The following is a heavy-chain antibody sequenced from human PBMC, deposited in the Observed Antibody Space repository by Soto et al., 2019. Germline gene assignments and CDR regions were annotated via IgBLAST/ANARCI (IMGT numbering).Heavy chain of an antibody. Sequence: PSATLSLTCTVSGGSISSYHWSWIRQTPGKGLEWIGYVHYSWGSNYNPSLKSRVAISLDTSKNQFSLKLSSVTAADTAVYYCASDDYGGNGFDYWGQGTLVTVSS. D-gene: IGHD4-17*01. CDR1: GGSISSYH. V-gene: IGHV4-59*01. CDR3: ASDDYGGNGFDY. J-gene: IGHJ4*02. CDR2: VHYSWGS.